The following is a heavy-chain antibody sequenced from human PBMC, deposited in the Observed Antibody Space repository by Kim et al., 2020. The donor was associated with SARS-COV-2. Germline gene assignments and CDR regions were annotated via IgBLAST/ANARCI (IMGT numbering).Heavy chain of an antibody. CDR1: GGSISDGYF. J-gene: IGHJ4*02. CDR2: IFYTGST. D-gene: IGHD3-22*01. V-gene: IGHV4-39*01. Sequence: SETLSLTCTVSGGSISDGYFWGWIRQPPGKGLEWIGSIFYTGSTFYNPSLKSRVTISVDTSKNQFSLKLRSVTAADTAVYYCARSPPTYYYDSTDYLKQNYFAYWGQGTLVTVSS. CDR3: ARSPPTYYYDSTDYLKQNYFAY.